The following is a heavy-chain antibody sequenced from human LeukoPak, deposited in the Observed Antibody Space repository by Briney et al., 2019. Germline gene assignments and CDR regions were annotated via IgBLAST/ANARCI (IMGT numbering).Heavy chain of an antibody. J-gene: IGHJ4*02. D-gene: IGHD1-26*01. CDR1: GFTFSSYS. V-gene: IGHV3-21*01. CDR3: ARGTSPGSYGSAYLFDY. CDR2: TSSSSTYI. Sequence: GGSLRLSCAASGFTFSSYSMNWVRQAPGKGLEWVSSTSSSSTYIYYADSMKGRFTISRDNAKNSLYLQMNSLRAEDTAGYYCARGTSPGSYGSAYLFDYWGQGTVVTVSS.